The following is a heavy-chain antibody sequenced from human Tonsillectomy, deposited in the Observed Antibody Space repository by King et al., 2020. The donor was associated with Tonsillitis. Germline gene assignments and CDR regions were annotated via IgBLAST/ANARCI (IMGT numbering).Heavy chain of an antibody. J-gene: IGHJ3*02. V-gene: IGHV3-43*02. CDR3: AKSADAVMVNDAFDI. Sequence: VQLVESGGGVVQPGGSLRLSCAASGFTFDDYAMHWVRQAPGKGLEWVSLISGAGGSTYYADSVKGRFTISRDNSKNSLYLQMNSLRTEDTALYYCAKSADAVMVNDAFDIWGQGTMVTVSS. D-gene: IGHD2-8*01. CDR1: GFTFDDYA. CDR2: ISGAGGST.